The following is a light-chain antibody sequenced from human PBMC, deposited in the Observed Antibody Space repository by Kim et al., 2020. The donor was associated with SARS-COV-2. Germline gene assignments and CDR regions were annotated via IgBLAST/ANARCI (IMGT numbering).Light chain of an antibody. CDR3: QSYDSSLGGSKV. J-gene: IGLJ3*02. CDR1: SSNIGAGYD. CDR2: GNS. Sequence: QSVLTQPPSVSGAPGQRVTISCTGSSSNIGAGYDVHWYQQLPGTAPKLLIYGNSNRPSGVPDRFSGTKSGTSASLAITGLQAEDEADYYCQSYDSSLGGSKVFGGGTQLTVL. V-gene: IGLV1-40*01.